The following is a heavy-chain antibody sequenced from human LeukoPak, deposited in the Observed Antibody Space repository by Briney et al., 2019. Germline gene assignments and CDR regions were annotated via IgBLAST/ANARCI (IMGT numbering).Heavy chain of an antibody. CDR3: ARVKGAYRYGSDY. CDR2: IKLDGSEK. D-gene: IGHD5-18*01. J-gene: IGHJ4*02. Sequence: GGSLRLSCAASGFIFSDYWMNWVRQAPGKGLEWVANIKLDGSEKYYVDPVKGRFTISRDNAKNSLYLQMNGLRAEDTAVYYCARVKGAYRYGSDYWGQGTLVTVSS. V-gene: IGHV3-7*01. CDR1: GFIFSDYW.